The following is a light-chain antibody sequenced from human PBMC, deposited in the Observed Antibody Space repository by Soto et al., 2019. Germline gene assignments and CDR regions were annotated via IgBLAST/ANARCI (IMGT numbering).Light chain of an antibody. CDR1: QGISSA. J-gene: IGKJ5*01. CDR2: DAS. CDR3: QQFNNYPSIT. V-gene: IGKV1D-13*01. Sequence: AIQLTQSPSSLSASVGDRVTITCRASQGISSALAWYQQKPGKAPKLLIYDASSLESGVPSRFSGSGSGTDFTLTISSLQPEDVATYYCQQFNNYPSITFGQGKRLEIK.